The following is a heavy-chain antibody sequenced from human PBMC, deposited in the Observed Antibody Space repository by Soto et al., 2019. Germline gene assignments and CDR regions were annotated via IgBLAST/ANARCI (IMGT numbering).Heavy chain of an antibody. CDR2: ISYDGSNK. J-gene: IGHJ6*02. CDR1: GFTFSSYG. V-gene: IGHV3-30*18. Sequence: QVQLVESGGGVVQPGRSLRLSCAASGFTFSSYGMHWVRQAPGKGLEWVAVISYDGSNKYYADSVKGRFTISRDNSKNTLYLQMNSLRAEDTAVYYCAKSGSQLRYGMDVWGQGTTVTVSS. CDR3: AKSGSQLRYGMDV. D-gene: IGHD2-15*01.